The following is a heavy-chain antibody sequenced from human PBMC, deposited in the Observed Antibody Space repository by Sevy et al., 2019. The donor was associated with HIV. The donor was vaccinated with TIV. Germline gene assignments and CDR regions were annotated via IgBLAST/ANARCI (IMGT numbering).Heavy chain of an antibody. CDR2: INPITEGT. CDR1: GYTFNNNY. CDR3: ARGHYDFWSSYFDN. V-gene: IGHV1-2*02. D-gene: IGHD3-3*01. Sequence: GASVKVSCKASGYTFNNNYMHWVRQAPGQGPEWMGWINPITEGTNYAQKFQGRITMSRDMSVNTAYMELTSLRSDDTAVYFCARGHYDFWSSYFDNWGQGTLVTVSS. J-gene: IGHJ4*01.